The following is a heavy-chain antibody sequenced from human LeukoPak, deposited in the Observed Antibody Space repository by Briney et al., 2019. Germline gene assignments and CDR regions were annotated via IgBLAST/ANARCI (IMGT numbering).Heavy chain of an antibody. V-gene: IGHV4-4*07. D-gene: IGHD3-10*01. CDR1: GGSISSYY. Sequence: SETLSLTCTVSGGSISSYYWSWIRQPAGKGLEWIGRIYTSGSTNYNPSLKSRVTMSVDTSKNQFSLKLSSVTAADTAVYYCARGGYYGSGSYRRLDYWGQGTLVTVSS. J-gene: IGHJ4*02. CDR3: ARGGYYGSGSYRRLDY. CDR2: IYTSGST.